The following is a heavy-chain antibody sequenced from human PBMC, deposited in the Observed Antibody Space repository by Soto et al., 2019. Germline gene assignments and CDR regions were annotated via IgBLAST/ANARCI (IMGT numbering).Heavy chain of an antibody. CDR2: INTGNGNT. V-gene: IGHV1-3*04. Sequence: ASVKVSCKASGYTFTSYAMHWVRQAPGQRLEWMGWINTGNGNTEYSQKFQGRVTITRDTSAITAYMELSSLRSEDTAVYYCARGSQSFDWLSLPHNWFDPWGQGTLVTVSS. CDR1: GYTFTSYA. D-gene: IGHD3-9*01. CDR3: ARGSQSFDWLSLPHNWFDP. J-gene: IGHJ5*02.